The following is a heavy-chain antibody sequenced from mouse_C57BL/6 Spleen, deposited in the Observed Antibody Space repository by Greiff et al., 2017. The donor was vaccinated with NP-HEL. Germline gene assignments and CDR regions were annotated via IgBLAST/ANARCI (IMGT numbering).Heavy chain of an antibody. J-gene: IGHJ2*01. Sequence: VQLKESGGGLVKPGGSLKLSCAASGFTFSDYGMHWVRQAPEKGLEWVAYISSGSSTIYYADTVKGRFTISRDNAKDNLFLQMTSLRSEDTAMYYCAKVDDYDHYFDYWGQGTTLTVSS. CDR2: ISSGSSTI. D-gene: IGHD2-4*01. CDR1: GFTFSDYG. V-gene: IGHV5-17*01. CDR3: AKVDDYDHYFDY.